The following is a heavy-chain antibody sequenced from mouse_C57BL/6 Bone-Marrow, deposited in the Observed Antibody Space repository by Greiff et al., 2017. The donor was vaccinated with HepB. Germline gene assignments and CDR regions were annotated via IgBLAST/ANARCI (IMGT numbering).Heavy chain of an antibody. J-gene: IGHJ1*03. CDR1: GISITTGNYR. CDR2: IYYSGTI. Sequence: DVMLVESGPGLVKPSQPVFLTCTVTGISITTGNYRWSWIRQFPGNKLEWIGYIYYSGTITYNPSLTSRTTITRDTPKNQFFLEMNSLTAEDTATYYCAREGDYSNSTPHWYFDVWGTGTTVTVSS. V-gene: IGHV3-5*01. D-gene: IGHD2-5*01. CDR3: AREGDYSNSTPHWYFDV.